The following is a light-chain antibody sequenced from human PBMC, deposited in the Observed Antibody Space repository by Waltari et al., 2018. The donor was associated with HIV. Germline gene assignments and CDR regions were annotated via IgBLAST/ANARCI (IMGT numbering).Light chain of an antibody. CDR2: GNS. CDR3: QSYDGSLSGSI. J-gene: IGLJ2*01. CDR1: SPNIGAGYD. V-gene: IGLV1-40*01. Sequence: QSVLTQPPSVSGAPGQRVTISCTGSSPNIGAGYDVHWYQQLPRTAPKLLIYGNSNRPSGVPDRFSGSKSGTSASLAITGLQAEDEADYYCQSYDGSLSGSIFGGGTKLTVL.